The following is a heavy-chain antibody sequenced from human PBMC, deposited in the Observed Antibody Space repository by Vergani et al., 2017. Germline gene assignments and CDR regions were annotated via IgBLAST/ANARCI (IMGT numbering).Heavy chain of an antibody. CDR2: IKQDGSEK. CDR3: ARDAEQQLRYYYMDV. CDR1: GFTFSSYW. Sequence: EVQLVESGGGLVQPGGSLRLSCAASGFTFSSYWMSWVRQAPGKGLEWVANIKQDGSEKYYVDSVKGRFTISRDNAKNSLYLQMNSLRAEDTAVYYCARDAEQQLRYYYMDVWGKGTTVTVSS. J-gene: IGHJ6*03. D-gene: IGHD6-13*01. V-gene: IGHV3-7*01.